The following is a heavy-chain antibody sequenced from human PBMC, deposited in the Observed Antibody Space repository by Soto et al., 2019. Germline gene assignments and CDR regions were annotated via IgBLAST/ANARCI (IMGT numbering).Heavy chain of an antibody. J-gene: IGHJ6*02. CDR3: ARGLDCSGGSCYPYYYYYGMDV. D-gene: IGHD2-15*01. V-gene: IGHV4-31*03. CDR1: GGSISSGGYY. CDR2: IYYSGST. Sequence: PSETLSLTCTVSGGSISSGGYYWIWIRHHPGKGLEWIGYIYYSGSTYYNPSLKSRVTISVDTSKNQFSLKLSSVTAADTAVYYCARGLDCSGGSCYPYYYYYGMDVWGQGTTVTVSS.